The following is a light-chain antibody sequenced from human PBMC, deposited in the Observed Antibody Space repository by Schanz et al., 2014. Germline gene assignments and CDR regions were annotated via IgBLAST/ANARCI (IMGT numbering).Light chain of an antibody. CDR3: SSYAGSNNFKV. Sequence: QSVLTQPPSASGTPGQRVTISCSGSSSNVGSNGVNWYQQLPGAAPKLLIYGNNQRPSGVPDRFSGSKSGTSASLAISGLQSEDESDYYCSSYAGSNNFKVFGGGTKLTVL. CDR2: GNN. V-gene: IGLV1-44*01. J-gene: IGLJ2*01. CDR1: SSNVGSNG.